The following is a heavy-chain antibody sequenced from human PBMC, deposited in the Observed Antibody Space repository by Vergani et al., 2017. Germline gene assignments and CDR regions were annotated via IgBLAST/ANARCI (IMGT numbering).Heavy chain of an antibody. CDR3: AREVWGNDYYYCYMDV. V-gene: IGHV4-59*01. CDR2: IYYSGST. D-gene: IGHD3-16*01. Sequence: QVQLQESGPGLVKPSETLSLTCTVSGGSISSYYWSWIRQPPGKGLEWIGYIYYSGSTNYNPSLKSRVTISVDTSKNQFPLKLSSVTAADTAVYYCAREVWGNDYYYCYMDVWGKGTTVTVSS. J-gene: IGHJ6*03. CDR1: GGSISSYY.